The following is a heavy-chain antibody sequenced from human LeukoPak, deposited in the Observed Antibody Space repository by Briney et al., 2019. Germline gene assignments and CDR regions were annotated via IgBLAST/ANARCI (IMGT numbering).Heavy chain of an antibody. J-gene: IGHJ6*03. CDR2: IYTSGST. V-gene: IGHV4-61*02. D-gene: IGHD6-19*01. CDR1: GGSISSGSYY. CDR3: ARHSGSGWLYYYYYYMDV. Sequence: PSETLSLTCTVSGGSISSGSYYWSWIRQPAGKGLEWIGRIYTSGSTHYNPSLKSRVTISVDTSKNQFSLKLSSVTAADTAVYYCARHSGSGWLYYYYYYMDVWGKGTTVTISS.